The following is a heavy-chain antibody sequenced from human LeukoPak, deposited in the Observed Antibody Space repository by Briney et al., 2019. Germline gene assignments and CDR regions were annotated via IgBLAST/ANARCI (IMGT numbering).Heavy chain of an antibody. D-gene: IGHD2-21*02. J-gene: IGHJ4*02. Sequence: SETLSLTCTVSGGSISSYYWNWIRQPPGKGLEWIGYIYYSGTTNYNPSLKSRVSMSVDTSKNQFSLKLSSVTAADTAVYYCARHNHCVGACPPSFDYWGQGTLVTVSS. V-gene: IGHV4-59*01. CDR1: GGSISSYY. CDR3: ARHNHCVGACPPSFDY. CDR2: IYYSGTT.